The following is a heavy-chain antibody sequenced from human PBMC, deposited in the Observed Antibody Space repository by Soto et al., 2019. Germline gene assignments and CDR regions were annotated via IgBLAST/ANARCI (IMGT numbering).Heavy chain of an antibody. J-gene: IGHJ6*02. V-gene: IGHV1-2*04. CDR1: GGTFSSYT. D-gene: IGHD1-26*01. CDR3: ARGESGSSGYYGMDV. CDR2: INPNSGGT. Sequence: GASVKVSCKASGGTFSSYTISWVRQAPGQGLEWMGWINPNSGGTNYAQKSQGWVTMTRDTSISTAYMELSRLRSDDTAVYYCARGESGSSGYYGMDVWGQGTTVTVSS.